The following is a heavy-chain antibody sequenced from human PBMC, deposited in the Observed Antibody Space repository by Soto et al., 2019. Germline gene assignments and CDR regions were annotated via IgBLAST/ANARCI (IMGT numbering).Heavy chain of an antibody. CDR2: INPNTGDT. Sequence: ASVKVSCKASGYRFTGYYMHWVRQAPGQGLEWMGWINPNTGDTNYAQKFQARVTVTRDTSISTAYMELSRLSSDDTAVYYCARGSGESWFEFDYWGQGTLATVYS. CDR1: GYRFTGYY. D-gene: IGHD6-19*01. CDR3: ARGSGESWFEFDY. V-gene: IGHV1-2*02. J-gene: IGHJ4*02.